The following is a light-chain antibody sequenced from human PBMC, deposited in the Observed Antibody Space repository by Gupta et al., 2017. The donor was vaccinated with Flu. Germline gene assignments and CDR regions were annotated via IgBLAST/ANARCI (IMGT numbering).Light chain of an antibody. V-gene: IGLV1-47*01. Sequence: QSVLTQPPSASGDPGQTVIISCSGSSSNIGRHPVYWYQQLPGTAPKVVIYGNDQRPSGVPDRFSGSRSGSSASLIVSGLRSEDEADYYCAGWDGSLRGVVFGGGTKLTVL. CDR1: SSNIGRHP. CDR3: AGWDGSLRGVV. CDR2: GND. J-gene: IGLJ2*01.